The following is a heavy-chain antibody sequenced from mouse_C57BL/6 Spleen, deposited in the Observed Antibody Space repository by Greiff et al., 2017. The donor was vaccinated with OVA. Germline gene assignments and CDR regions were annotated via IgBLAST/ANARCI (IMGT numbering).Heavy chain of an antibody. Sequence: DVMLVESGGGLVKPGGSLKLSCAASGFTFSDYGMHWVRQAPEKGLEWVAYISSGSSTNYYADTVKGRFTIYRDNAKHTLFLQMTSLRAEDTAMYYCARTDYWGQGTTLTVSS. CDR1: GFTFSDYG. CDR2: ISSGSSTN. V-gene: IGHV5-17*01. J-gene: IGHJ2*01. CDR3: ARTDY.